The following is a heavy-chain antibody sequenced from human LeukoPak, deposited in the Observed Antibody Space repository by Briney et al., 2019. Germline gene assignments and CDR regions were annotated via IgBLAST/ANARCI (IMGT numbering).Heavy chain of an antibody. CDR1: GFTFSSYA. J-gene: IGHJ4*02. Sequence: GGSLRLSCAASGFTFSSYAMSWVRQAPGKGLEWVSAISGSGGSTYYADSVKGRFTISRDNAKNTLYLQMNSLRAEDTAVYYCARDRWEVRGVTPFDYWGQGTLVTVSS. D-gene: IGHD3-10*01. CDR3: ARDRWEVRGVTPFDY. CDR2: ISGSGGST. V-gene: IGHV3-23*01.